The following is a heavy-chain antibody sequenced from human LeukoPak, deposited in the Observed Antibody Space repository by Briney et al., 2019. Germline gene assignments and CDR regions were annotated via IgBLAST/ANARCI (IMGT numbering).Heavy chain of an antibody. J-gene: IGHJ4*02. CDR1: GFTFDDYA. Sequence: GGSLRLSCAASGFTFDDYAMHWVRQAPGKGLEWVSGISWNSGSIGYVDSVKGRFTISRDNAKNSLYLQMNSLRAEDTALYYCAKDLSADSGRIDYWGQGTLVTVSS. D-gene: IGHD6-19*01. V-gene: IGHV3-9*01. CDR3: AKDLSADSGRIDY. CDR2: ISWNSGSI.